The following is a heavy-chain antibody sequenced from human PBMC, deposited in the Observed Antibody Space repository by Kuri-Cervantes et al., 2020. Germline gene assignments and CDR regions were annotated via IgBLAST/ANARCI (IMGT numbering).Heavy chain of an antibody. Sequence: GGSLRLSCAASGLTFSSYGMHWVRQAPGKGLEWVAVISYDGSNKYYADSVKGRFTTSRGNSKNTLYLQMNSLRAEDTAVYYCARVVSQAGQFDYWGQGTLVTVSS. V-gene: IGHV3-30*03. D-gene: IGHD4-23*01. CDR1: GLTFSSYG. CDR3: ARVVSQAGQFDY. J-gene: IGHJ4*02. CDR2: ISYDGSNK.